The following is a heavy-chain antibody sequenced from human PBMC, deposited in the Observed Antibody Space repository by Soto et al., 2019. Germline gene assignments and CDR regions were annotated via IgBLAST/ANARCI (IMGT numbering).Heavy chain of an antibody. CDR3: ARESRIAAAGTSFDY. CDR2: INAGNGNT. D-gene: IGHD6-13*01. CDR1: GYTFTSYA. Sequence: QVQLVQSGAEVKKPGASVKVSCKASGYTFTSYAMHWVRQAPGQRLEWMGWINAGNGNTKYSQKFQGRVTITRDTSASTAYMELSSLRSEDTAVYYSARESRIAAAGTSFDYWGQGTLVTVSS. V-gene: IGHV1-3*01. J-gene: IGHJ4*02.